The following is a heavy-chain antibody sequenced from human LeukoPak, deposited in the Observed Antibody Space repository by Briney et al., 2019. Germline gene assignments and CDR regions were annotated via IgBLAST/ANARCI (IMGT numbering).Heavy chain of an antibody. D-gene: IGHD2-21*02. CDR1: GGSFSGYY. Sequence: SETLSLTCAVYGGSFSGYYWSWLRQPPGKGLEWIGEINHSGSTNYNPSLKSRVTISVDTSKNQFSLKLSSVTAADTAVYYCARGYQEYCGGDCYSQFDYWGQGTLVTVSS. J-gene: IGHJ4*02. CDR3: ARGYQEYCGGDCYSQFDY. CDR2: INHSGST. V-gene: IGHV4-34*01.